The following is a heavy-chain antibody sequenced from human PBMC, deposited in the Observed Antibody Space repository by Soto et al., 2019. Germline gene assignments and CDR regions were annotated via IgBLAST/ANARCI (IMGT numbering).Heavy chain of an antibody. D-gene: IGHD2-2*01. CDR1: GFSLSTSGVG. J-gene: IGHJ5*02. CDR2: IYWNDDK. CDR3: AHRLPPGVPAAAGYVWFDP. Sequence: SGPTLVNPTQTLTLTCTFSGFSLSTSGVGVGWIRQPPGKALEWLALIYWNDDKRYSPSLKSRLTITKDTSKNQVVLTMTNMDPVDTATYYCAHRLPPGVPAAAGYVWFDPWGQGTLVTVSS. V-gene: IGHV2-5*01.